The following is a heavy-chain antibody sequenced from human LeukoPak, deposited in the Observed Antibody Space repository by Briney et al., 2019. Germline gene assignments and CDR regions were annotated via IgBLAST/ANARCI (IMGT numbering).Heavy chain of an antibody. CDR1: GFTFSSYG. CDR3: AKAMYIVVVPAAIDY. D-gene: IGHD2-2*01. CDR2: ISYDGSNK. J-gene: IGHJ4*02. Sequence: GRSLRLSCAASGFTFSSYGMHWVRQAPGKGLEWVAVISYDGSNKYYADSVKGRFTISRDNSKNTLYLQMNSLRAEDTAVHYCAKAMYIVVVPAAIDYWGQGTLVTVSS. V-gene: IGHV3-30*18.